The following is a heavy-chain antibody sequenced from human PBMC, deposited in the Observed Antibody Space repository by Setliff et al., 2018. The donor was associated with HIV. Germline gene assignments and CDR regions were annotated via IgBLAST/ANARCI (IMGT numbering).Heavy chain of an antibody. CDR2: IYTSGST. V-gene: IGHV4-61*09. J-gene: IGHJ4*02. D-gene: IGHD6-19*01. CDR3: ARHDGGGWYVRVLATSFDY. Sequence: SETLSLTCTASGGSISSGSYYWSWIRQPAGKGLEWIGHIYTSGSTNYNPSLKSRVTISVDTSKNQFSLKLSSVTAADTAVYYCARHDGGGWYVRVLATSFDYWGQGTLVTVSS. CDR1: GGSISSGSYY.